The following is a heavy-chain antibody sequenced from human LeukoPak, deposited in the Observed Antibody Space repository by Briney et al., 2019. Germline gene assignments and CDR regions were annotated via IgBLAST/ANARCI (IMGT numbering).Heavy chain of an antibody. CDR2: INPNSGGT. Sequence: ASVNVSCKASGYTFTGYYMHWVRQAPGQGLEWMGRINPNSGGTNYAQKFQGRVTMTRDTSISTAYMELSRLRSDDTAVYYCARGFRIVGAHNWFDPWGQGTLVTVSS. CDR1: GYTFTGYY. J-gene: IGHJ5*02. D-gene: IGHD1-26*01. CDR3: ARGFRIVGAHNWFDP. V-gene: IGHV1-2*06.